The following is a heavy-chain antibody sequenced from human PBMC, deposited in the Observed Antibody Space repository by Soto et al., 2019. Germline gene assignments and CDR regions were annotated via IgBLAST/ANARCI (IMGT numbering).Heavy chain of an antibody. D-gene: IGHD3-10*01. CDR1: GLTFSNYE. CDR3: ATRSGGGGAFDF. Sequence: EVQLVESGGGLVLPGGSLRLSCAASGLTFSNYEMNWVRQAPGKGLVWVSYIGRGGTTTYYADSLKGRFTISRDNAKNSLYLQMNSLRAEDTAVYYCATRSGGGGAFDFWGQGTMVTVSS. CDR2: IGRGGTTT. J-gene: IGHJ3*01. V-gene: IGHV3-48*03.